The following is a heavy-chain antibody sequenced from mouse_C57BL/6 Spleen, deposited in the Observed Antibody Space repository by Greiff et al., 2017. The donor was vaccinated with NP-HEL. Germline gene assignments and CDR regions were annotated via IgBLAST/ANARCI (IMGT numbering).Heavy chain of an antibody. D-gene: IGHD1-1*01. CDR2: IDPANGNT. CDR1: GFNIKNTY. J-gene: IGHJ2*01. V-gene: IGHV14-3*01. CDR3: ARSPLYDGSSYAFYYFDY. Sequence: EVQLQQSVAELVRPGASVKLSCTASGFNIKNTYMHWVKQRPEQGLEWIGRIDPANGNTKYAPKFQGKATITADTSSNTAYLQLSSLTSEDTAIYYCARSPLYDGSSYAFYYFDYWGQGTTLTVSS.